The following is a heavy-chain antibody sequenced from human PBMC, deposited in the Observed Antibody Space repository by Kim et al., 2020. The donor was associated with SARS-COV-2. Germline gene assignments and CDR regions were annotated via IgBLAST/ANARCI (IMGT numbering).Heavy chain of an antibody. D-gene: IGHD3-9*01. CDR1: GGSISNYY. CDR3: ARGSDILTGYYSLDY. V-gene: IGHV4-59*01. J-gene: IGHJ4*02. Sequence: SETLSLTCIVSGGSISNYYWSWIRQTPGKGLEWIGYIFYTGSTNYNSSLKSRLTISVDTSKNQFSLRLSSVTAADSAVYYCARGSDILTGYYSLDYWGQGTLVTVSS. CDR2: IFYTGST.